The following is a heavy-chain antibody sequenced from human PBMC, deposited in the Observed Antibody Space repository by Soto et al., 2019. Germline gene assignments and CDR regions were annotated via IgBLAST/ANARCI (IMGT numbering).Heavy chain of an antibody. CDR3: ANHEAADTFSDYYGRNV. V-gene: IGHV3-21*01. CDR1: GFTFSSYS. Sequence: EVQLVESGGGLVKPGGSLRLSCAASGFTFSSYSMNWVRQAPGKGLEWVSSISTSSIYIYYADSVKGRFTISRDNAKNSLYLQRNSRRAEDTTVSYCANHEAADTFSDYYGRNVWGQGTTVTVSS. D-gene: IGHD6-13*01. J-gene: IGHJ6*02. CDR2: ISTSSIYI.